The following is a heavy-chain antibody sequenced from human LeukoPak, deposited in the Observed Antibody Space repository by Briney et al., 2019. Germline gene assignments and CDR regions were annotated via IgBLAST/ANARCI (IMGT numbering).Heavy chain of an antibody. J-gene: IGHJ4*02. CDR3: ARDVAAAGPTFDY. Sequence: ASVTVSCKASGYTFTGYYMHWVRQAPGQGLEWMGWINPNSGGTNYAQKFQGRVTMTRDTSISTAYMELSRLRSDDTAVYYCARDVAAAGPTFDYWGQGTLVTVSS. CDR2: INPNSGGT. V-gene: IGHV1-2*02. CDR1: GYTFTGYY. D-gene: IGHD6-13*01.